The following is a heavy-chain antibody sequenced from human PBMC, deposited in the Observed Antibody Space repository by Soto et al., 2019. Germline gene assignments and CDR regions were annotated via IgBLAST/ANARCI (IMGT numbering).Heavy chain of an antibody. CDR1: GFRFSEHA. V-gene: IGHV3-49*04. Sequence: PGGSLRLSCNCSGFRFSEHAMTWVRQAPGKGLEWVGFIRNTPYGGTTDYTASVRGRFTISRDDSASIAYLQMNSLKTEDSGLYYCSRGSFGYYGPWGPGTLVTVSS. CDR2: IRNTPYGGTT. CDR3: SRGSFGYYGP. D-gene: IGHD2-2*03. J-gene: IGHJ5*02.